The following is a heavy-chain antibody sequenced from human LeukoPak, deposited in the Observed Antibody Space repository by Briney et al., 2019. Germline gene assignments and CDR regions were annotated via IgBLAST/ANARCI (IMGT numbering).Heavy chain of an antibody. Sequence: GGSLRLSCAASGFTVSSNYMSWVRQAPGKGLEWVSVIYSGGSTYYADSVKGRFTISKDNSKNTLYLQMNSLRAEDTAVYYCARHASPYGDKRTDYYYYYYMDVWGKGTTVTVSS. CDR2: IYSGGST. CDR1: GFTVSSNY. J-gene: IGHJ6*03. V-gene: IGHV3-53*01. CDR3: ARHASPYGDKRTDYYYYYYMDV. D-gene: IGHD4-17*01.